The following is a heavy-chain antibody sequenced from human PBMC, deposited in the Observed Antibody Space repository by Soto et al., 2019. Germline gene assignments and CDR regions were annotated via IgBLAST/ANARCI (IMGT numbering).Heavy chain of an antibody. J-gene: IGHJ5*02. V-gene: IGHV4-30-2*01. CDR1: GGSISSGGYS. D-gene: IGHD2-2*01. CDR2: LYHSGST. CDR3: ARDYCSSSSCYDIDT. Sequence: PSETLSLTCAVSGGSISSGGYSWSWIRQPPGKGLEWIGYLYHSGSTYYNPSLKSRVTISVDRSKNQFSLKLSSVTAADTAVYYCARDYCSSSSCYDIDTWGQGTLVTVSS.